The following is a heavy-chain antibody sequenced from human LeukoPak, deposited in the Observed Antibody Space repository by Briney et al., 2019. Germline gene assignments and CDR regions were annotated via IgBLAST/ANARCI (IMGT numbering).Heavy chain of an antibody. J-gene: IGHJ4*02. CDR2: IIPIFGTA. CDR1: GGTFSSYA. D-gene: IGHD5-12*01. Sequence: SVKVSCXASGGTFSSYAISWVRQAPGQGLEWMEGIIPIFGTANYAQKFQGRVTITADESTSTAYMELSSLRSEDTAVYYCARDRYSGYDSLGYWGQGTLVTVSS. V-gene: IGHV1-69*01. CDR3: ARDRYSGYDSLGY.